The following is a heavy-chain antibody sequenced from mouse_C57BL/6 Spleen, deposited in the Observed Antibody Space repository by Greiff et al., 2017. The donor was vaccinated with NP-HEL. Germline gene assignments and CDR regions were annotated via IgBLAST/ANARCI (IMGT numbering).Heavy chain of an antibody. CDR2: ISSGGDYI. Sequence: EVKLVESGEGLVKPGGSLKLSCAASGFTFSSYAMSWVRQTPEKRLEWVAYISSGGDYIYYADTVKGRFPISRDNARNTLYLQMSSLKSEDTAMYYCTRDPSTGSYAMDYWGQGTSVTVSS. CDR3: TRDPSTGSYAMDY. D-gene: IGHD4-1*02. V-gene: IGHV5-9-1*02. CDR1: GFTFSSYA. J-gene: IGHJ4*01.